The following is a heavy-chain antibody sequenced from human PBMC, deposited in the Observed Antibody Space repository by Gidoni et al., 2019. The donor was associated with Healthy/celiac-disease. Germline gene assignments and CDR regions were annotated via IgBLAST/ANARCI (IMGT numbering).Heavy chain of an antibody. Sequence: QVQLVQSGAEVKKPGASVKVSCKASGYTFTSYGNSWVRQAPGQGLEWMGLISAYNGNTNYAQKLQGRVTMTTDTSTSTAYMELRSLRSDDTAVYYCARDKLKGGIAARRFDYWGQGTLVTVSS. V-gene: IGHV1-18*04. CDR3: ARDKLKGGIAARRFDY. J-gene: IGHJ4*02. CDR1: GYTFTSYG. D-gene: IGHD6-6*01. CDR2: ISAYNGNT.